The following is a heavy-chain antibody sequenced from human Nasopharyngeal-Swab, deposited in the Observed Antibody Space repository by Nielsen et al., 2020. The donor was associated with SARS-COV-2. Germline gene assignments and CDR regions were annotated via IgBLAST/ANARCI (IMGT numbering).Heavy chain of an antibody. J-gene: IGHJ6*03. CDR3: AREVFEVPAATYYYYYYYMDV. Sequence: WVRQAPGQGLEWMGWFSAYNGNTNYAKKLQGRVTMTTDTSTSTAYMELRSLRSDDTAVYYCAREVFEVPAATYYYYYYYMDVWGKGTTVTVSS. CDR2: FSAYNGNT. D-gene: IGHD2-2*01. V-gene: IGHV1-18*01.